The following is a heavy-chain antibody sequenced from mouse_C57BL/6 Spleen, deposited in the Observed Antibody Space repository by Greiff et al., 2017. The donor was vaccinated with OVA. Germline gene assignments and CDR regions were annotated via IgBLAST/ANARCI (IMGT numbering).Heavy chain of an antibody. CDR1: GFSLTSYG. CDR3: ARHTDWYFDV. V-gene: IGHV2-6-1*01. Sequence: VQLQESGPGLVAPSQSLSITCTASGFSLTSYGVHWVRQPPGKGLEWMVVIWSDGSTTYNSALNSRLSISKDNSKSQVFLNMSSLQSDDTAMYYCARHTDWYFDVWGKGTTVTVSS. J-gene: IGHJ1*03. CDR2: IWSDGST.